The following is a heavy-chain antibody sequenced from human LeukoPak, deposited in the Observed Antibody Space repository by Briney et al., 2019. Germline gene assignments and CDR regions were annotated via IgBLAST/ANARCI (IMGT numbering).Heavy chain of an antibody. J-gene: IGHJ6*02. V-gene: IGHV3-21*04. D-gene: IGHD5-24*01. CDR3: TKGPYGNSIYYGMDV. CDR1: GFTFSSYS. CDR2: ISSSSSSI. Sequence: PGGSLRLSCAASGFTFSSYSMNWVRQAPGKGLEWVSLISSSSSSIFYADSVKGRFTVSRDNSKNTLYLQMNNLRGEDTALYYCTKGPYGNSIYYGMDVWGQGTTVTVSS.